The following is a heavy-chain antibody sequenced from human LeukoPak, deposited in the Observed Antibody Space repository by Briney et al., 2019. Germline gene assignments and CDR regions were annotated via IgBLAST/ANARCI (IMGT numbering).Heavy chain of an antibody. V-gene: IGHV1-2*02. CDR3: ARDQDSSGWYDAFDI. J-gene: IGHJ3*02. CDR1: GCTFSSYA. Sequence: ASVKVSCKASGCTFSSYAISWVRQAPGQGLEWMGWINPNSGGTNYAQKFQGRVTMTRDTSISTAYMELSRLRSDDTAVYYCARDQDSSGWYDAFDIWGQGTMVTVSS. CDR2: INPNSGGT. D-gene: IGHD6-19*01.